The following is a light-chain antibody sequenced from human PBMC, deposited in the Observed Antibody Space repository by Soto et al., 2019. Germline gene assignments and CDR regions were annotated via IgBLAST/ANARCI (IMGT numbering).Light chain of an antibody. Sequence: DIQMTQSPSSLSASIGDTVTITCRASQSIASFLNWLQLKPGKAPKLLISDTSTLQSGVPSRFSGGGSGTAFSLTIRSLQPEDSALYFCLQDYSPLLAFGAGTRVEIK. J-gene: IGKJ4*01. CDR2: DTS. CDR1: QSIASF. V-gene: IGKV1-39*01. CDR3: LQDYSPLLA.